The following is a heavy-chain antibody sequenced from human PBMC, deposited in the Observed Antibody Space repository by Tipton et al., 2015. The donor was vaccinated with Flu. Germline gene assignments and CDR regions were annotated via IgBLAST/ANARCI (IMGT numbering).Heavy chain of an antibody. V-gene: IGHV4-34*01. Sequence: TLSLTCAVYGGSFSGYYWSWIRQPPGKGLEWIGEINHSGSTNYNPSLKSRVTISVDTSKNQFSLKLSPVTAADTAVYYCARRKAAKAAFDIWGQGTMVTVSS. J-gene: IGHJ3*02. CDR2: INHSGST. CDR1: GGSFSGYY. CDR3: ARRKAAKAAFDI. D-gene: IGHD2-15*01.